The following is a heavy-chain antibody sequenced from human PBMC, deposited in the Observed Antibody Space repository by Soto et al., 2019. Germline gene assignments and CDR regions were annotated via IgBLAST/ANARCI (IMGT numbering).Heavy chain of an antibody. CDR2: IFYSGST. Sequence: QVQLQESGPGLVKPSETLSLTCTVSGGSISNYYWSWIRQPPGKGLEWIGYIFYSGSTNYNPSLKSRVTISVDTSKNQFSLELSSVTAADPAVYYCARHGGYFDLWGRGTLVTVSS. CDR3: ARHGGYFDL. J-gene: IGHJ2*01. CDR1: GGSISNYY. D-gene: IGHD3-10*01. V-gene: IGHV4-59*01.